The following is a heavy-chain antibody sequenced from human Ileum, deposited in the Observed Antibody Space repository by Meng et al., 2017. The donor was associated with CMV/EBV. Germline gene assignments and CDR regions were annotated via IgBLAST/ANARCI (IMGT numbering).Heavy chain of an antibody. V-gene: IGHV3-64*02. CDR3: VGEVYLSMMFDP. J-gene: IGHJ5*02. CDR1: GFPFTSYA. CDR2: ISPNGHDT. Sequence: CAASGFPFTSYALYWVRQAPGRGLEYVSAISPNGHDTYYADSVKGRFTISRDNSKNTVYLQMGNLRAEDMAVYYCVGEVYLSMMFDPWGQGTLVTVSS. D-gene: IGHD3-22*01.